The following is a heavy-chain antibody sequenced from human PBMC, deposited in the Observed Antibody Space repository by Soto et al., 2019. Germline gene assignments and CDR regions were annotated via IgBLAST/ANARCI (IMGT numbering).Heavy chain of an antibody. CDR3: ATESPHYDYVWGSYRYTGVY. Sequence: ASVKVSCKVSGYTLTELSMHWVRQAPGKGLEWMGGFDPEDGETIYAQKFQGRVTMTEDTSTDTAYMELSSPRSEDTAVYYCATESPHYDYVWGSYRYTGVYWGQGTLVTVSS. D-gene: IGHD3-16*02. CDR1: GYTLTELS. J-gene: IGHJ4*02. V-gene: IGHV1-24*01. CDR2: FDPEDGET.